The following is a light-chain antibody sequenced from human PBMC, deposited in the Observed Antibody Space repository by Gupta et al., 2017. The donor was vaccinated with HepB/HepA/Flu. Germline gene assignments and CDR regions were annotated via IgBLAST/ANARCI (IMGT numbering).Light chain of an antibody. CDR2: DAS. CDR3: QQRSNWPLT. J-gene: IGKJ4*01. V-gene: IGKV3-11*01. Sequence: EIVLTQSPATLSLFPGERATLSCRASQNIFNYLAWYQQKPGQAPRLLIYDASSGATGVPARFSGSGSGTDFTLTISSLEPEDFALYYRQQRSNWPLTFGGGTKVEIK. CDR1: QNIFNY.